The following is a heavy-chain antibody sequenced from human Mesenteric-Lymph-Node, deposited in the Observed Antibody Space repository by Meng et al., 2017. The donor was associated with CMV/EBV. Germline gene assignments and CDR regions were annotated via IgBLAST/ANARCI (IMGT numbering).Heavy chain of an antibody. CDR3: ARDLRASNAFDI. D-gene: IGHD3-10*01. CDR1: GGSISSYY. J-gene: IGHJ3*02. V-gene: IGHV4-59*01. CDR2: IYYSGST. Sequence: SETLSLTCTVSGGSISSYYWSWIRQPPGKGLEWIGYIYYSGSTNYNPSLKSRVTISVDTSKNQFSLRLNAVTAADTAVYYCARDLRASNAFDIWGRGAMVTVSS.